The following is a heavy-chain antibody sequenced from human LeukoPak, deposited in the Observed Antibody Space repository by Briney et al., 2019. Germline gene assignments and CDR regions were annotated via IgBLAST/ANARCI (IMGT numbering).Heavy chain of an antibody. CDR2: IKSKTDGGTT. D-gene: IGHD5-18*01. CDR3: TTAGIKLQNYYAFDI. V-gene: IGHV3-15*01. J-gene: IGHJ3*02. Sequence: IPGGSLRLSCAASGFTCSNAWMSWVRQAPGKGLEWVGRIKSKTDGGTTDYAAPVKGRFTISRDDSKNTLYLQMNSLKTEDTAVYYCTTAGIKLQNYYAFDIWGQGTMVTVSS. CDR1: GFTCSNAW.